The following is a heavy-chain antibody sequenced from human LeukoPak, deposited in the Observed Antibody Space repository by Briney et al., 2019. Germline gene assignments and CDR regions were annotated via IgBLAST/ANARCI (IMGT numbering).Heavy chain of an antibody. CDR1: GFRFSSYA. D-gene: IGHD6-13*01. V-gene: IGHV3-23*01. CDR3: AAAGTKGYFDY. Sequence: GGSLRLSCAASGFRFSSYAMSWVRQAPGKGLEWVSAISGSGVSTYYADSVKGRFTVSRDNSKNTLYLQMSSLRAEDTAVYYCAAAGTKGYFDYWGQGTLVTVSS. CDR2: ISGSGVST. J-gene: IGHJ4*02.